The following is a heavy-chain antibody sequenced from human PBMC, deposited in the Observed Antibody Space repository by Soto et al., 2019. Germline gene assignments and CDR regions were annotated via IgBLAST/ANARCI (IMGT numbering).Heavy chain of an antibody. J-gene: IGHJ3*01. CDR1: GGSISSGGYY. CDR2: IYYSGST. CDR3: AREFRNAFDF. V-gene: IGHV4-31*03. Sequence: SETLSLTCTVSGGSISSGGYYWSWIRQHPGKGLEWIGYIYYSGSTYYNPSLKSRITIKPDTSKNQVSLQLNSVTPEDTAVYYCAREFRNAFDFWGQGTMVTVSS.